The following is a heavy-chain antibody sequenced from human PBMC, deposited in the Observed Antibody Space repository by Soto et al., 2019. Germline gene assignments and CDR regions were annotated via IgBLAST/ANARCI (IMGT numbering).Heavy chain of an antibody. D-gene: IGHD3-16*02. J-gene: IGHJ4*02. CDR1: GFTFSSYA. Sequence: GGSLRLSCAASGFTFSSYAMSWVRQAPGKGLEWVSAISGSGGSTYYADSVKGRFTISRDNSKNTLYLQMNSLRAEDTAVYYCAKDPMITFGGVIVSRLVYYFDYWGQGTLVNVSS. V-gene: IGHV3-23*01. CDR3: AKDPMITFGGVIVSRLVYYFDY. CDR2: ISGSGGST.